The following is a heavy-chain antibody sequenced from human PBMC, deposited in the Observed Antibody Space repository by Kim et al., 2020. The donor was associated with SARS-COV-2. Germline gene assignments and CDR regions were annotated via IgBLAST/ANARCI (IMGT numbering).Heavy chain of an antibody. CDR3: ARGEWELLDH. D-gene: IGHD1-26*01. CDR1: GYTLTSWY. Sequence: ASVKVSCKASGYTLTSWYMHWVRQAPGQGLEWMGIINPSGGSTSYAQKFQGRVTMTRDTSTRTVYMELSSLRSEDTAVYYCARGEWELLDHWGQGTLVTVSS. V-gene: IGHV1-46*01. CDR2: INPSGGST. J-gene: IGHJ5*02.